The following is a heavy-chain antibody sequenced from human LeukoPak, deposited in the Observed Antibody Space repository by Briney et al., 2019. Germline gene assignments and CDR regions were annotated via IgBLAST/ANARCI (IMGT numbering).Heavy chain of an antibody. D-gene: IGHD2-15*01. V-gene: IGHV4-59*11. CDR1: GCSISSHY. CDR3: GRDALVGYVSYYYMDV. Sequence: SETLSLTCTVSGCSISSHYWTWIRQSPVKGLEWIGDISNSGSTSYNPSLKSRVTISIDTSKNQFSLKLSSVTAADTAVYYCGRDALVGYVSYYYMDVWGKGTTVTVSS. J-gene: IGHJ6*03. CDR2: ISNSGST.